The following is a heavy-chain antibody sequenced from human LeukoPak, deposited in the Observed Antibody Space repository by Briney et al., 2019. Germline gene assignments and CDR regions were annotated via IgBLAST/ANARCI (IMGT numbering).Heavy chain of an antibody. V-gene: IGHV3-30*04. CDR3: ARPDDSESFYRANHY. CDR1: GFSFNTYP. CDR2: ISNDGNNK. J-gene: IGHJ4*02. D-gene: IGHD3-10*01. Sequence: PGRSLRLSCAASGFSFNTYPMLWVRQAPGKGLEWVAVISNDGNNKYYADSVKGRFTISRDNSNNTLSLQMNGLRVEDTAVYYCARPDDSESFYRANHYWGRGTLVTVS.